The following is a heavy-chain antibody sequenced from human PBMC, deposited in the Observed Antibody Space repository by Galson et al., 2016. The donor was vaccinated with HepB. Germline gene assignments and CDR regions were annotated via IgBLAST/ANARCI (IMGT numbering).Heavy chain of an antibody. CDR1: GFPFNIYS. V-gene: IGHV3-21*06. Sequence: SLRLSCAASGFPFNIYSMNWVRQAPGKGLEWVSFITPTSSSIYYAESVKGRFTISRDNIKNSLNLEVNELRDEDTATYYCAAVKVTNSIAAGYWVFYYYVDVWGNGTTVTGSS. D-gene: IGHD5-18*01. CDR2: ITPTSSSI. CDR3: AAVKVTNSIAAGYWVFYYYVDV. J-gene: IGHJ6*03.